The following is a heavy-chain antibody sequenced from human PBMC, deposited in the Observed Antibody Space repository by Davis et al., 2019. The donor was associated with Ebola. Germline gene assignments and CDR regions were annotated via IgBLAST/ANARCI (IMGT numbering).Heavy chain of an antibody. J-gene: IGHJ4*02. V-gene: IGHV4-31*03. D-gene: IGHD2-21*01. CDR2: ISYSGSP. CDR3: ASRIAFYSTTWAPDN. Sequence: LRLSCSVSGDSISSGGYFWNWIRQLPGKGLEWIGYISYSGSPFYSPSLKSRLMISVDTSHNQLSLKLSSVTAADTAVYFCASRIAFYSTTWAPDNWGQGTLVTVSS. CDR1: GDSISSGGYF.